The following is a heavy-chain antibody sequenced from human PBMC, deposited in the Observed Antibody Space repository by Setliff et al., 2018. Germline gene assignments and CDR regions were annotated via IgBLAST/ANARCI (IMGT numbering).Heavy chain of an antibody. J-gene: IGHJ6*03. CDR3: PRPPGPPPPNPHHPNHIDV. V-gene: IGHV4-4*08. Sequence: KASETLSLTCTVSGDSIRNYHWSWFRQPPGSRLERIGYIYTTGSTNYNPSLKSRVTTSVDTSKNQFSLQLTSVTAADTAPPPPPRPPGPPPPNPHHPNHIDVWGKGTTVTV. CDR2: IYTTGST. CDR1: GDSIRNYH.